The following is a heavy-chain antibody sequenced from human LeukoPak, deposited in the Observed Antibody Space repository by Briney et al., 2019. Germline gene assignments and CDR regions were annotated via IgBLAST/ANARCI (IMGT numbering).Heavy chain of an antibody. CDR2: ISGSGGST. CDR3: AKDARYSSSCPDY. V-gene: IGHV3-23*01. D-gene: IGHD6-13*01. CDR1: GFTFSSYG. Sequence: PGGSLRLSCAASGFTFSSYGMHWVRQAPGKGLEWVSAISGSGGSTYYADSVKGRFTISRDNSKDTLYLQMNSLRAEDTAVYYCAKDARYSSSCPDYWGQGTLVTVSS. J-gene: IGHJ4*02.